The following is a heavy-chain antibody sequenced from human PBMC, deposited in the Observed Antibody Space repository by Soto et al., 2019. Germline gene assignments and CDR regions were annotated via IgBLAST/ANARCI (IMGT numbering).Heavy chain of an antibody. V-gene: IGHV3-30*04. J-gene: IGHJ4*02. CDR1: GFTFSDYP. CDR2: ISYDGRVK. Sequence: PGGSLRLSCAASGFTFSDYPMHWVRQAPGKGLEWVAVISYDGRVKYYVDSVKGRFTISRDNAKNSLYLQMNSLRAEDTAVYYCARIGRLRWGDYWGQGTLVTVSS. D-gene: IGHD4-17*01. CDR3: ARIGRLRWGDY.